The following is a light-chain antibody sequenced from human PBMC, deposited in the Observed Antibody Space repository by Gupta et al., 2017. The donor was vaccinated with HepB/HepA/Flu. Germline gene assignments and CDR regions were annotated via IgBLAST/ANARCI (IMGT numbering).Light chain of an antibody. CDR3: QQDDDWPRIT. CDR2: DAS. CDR1: HFVSVG. Sequence: TQSPATLSVSPGETITLSCRASHFVSVGVAWYAQRPGQAPRLLIYDASSRAADVPSRLTGAGFGTDFTLTITSLQSEDVGIYHCQQDDDWPRITFGPGTRVDI. J-gene: IGKJ3*01. V-gene: IGKV3-15*01.